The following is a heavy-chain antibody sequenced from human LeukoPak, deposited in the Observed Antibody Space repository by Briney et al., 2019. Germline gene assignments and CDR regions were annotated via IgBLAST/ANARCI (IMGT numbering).Heavy chain of an antibody. CDR2: ISAYNGNT. Sequence: GASVKVSCKASGYSFSSYGISWVRQAPGQGLEWMGWISAYNGNTNYAQKLQGRVTMTTDTSTSKAYMDLRSLRSDDTAVYYCARDRGLGITMIVASIWGQGTMVTVSS. D-gene: IGHD3-22*01. V-gene: IGHV1-18*01. CDR1: GYSFSSYG. CDR3: ARDRGLGITMIVASI. J-gene: IGHJ3*02.